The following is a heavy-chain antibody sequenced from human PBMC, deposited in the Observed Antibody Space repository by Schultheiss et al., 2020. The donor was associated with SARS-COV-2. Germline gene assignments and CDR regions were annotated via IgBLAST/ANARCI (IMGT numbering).Heavy chain of an antibody. Sequence: SVKVSCKASGYTFTSYAMNWVRQAPGQGLEWVGGIIPIFGTPNYAQDFEGRVTITADESTRTAYMELSSLRYDDTAVYYCTRDHYDSSGQTSPDGVDVWGQGTTVTVSS. CDR1: GYTFTSYA. J-gene: IGHJ3*01. CDR3: TRDHYDSSGQTSPDGVDV. D-gene: IGHD3-22*01. CDR2: IIPIFGTP. V-gene: IGHV1-69*13.